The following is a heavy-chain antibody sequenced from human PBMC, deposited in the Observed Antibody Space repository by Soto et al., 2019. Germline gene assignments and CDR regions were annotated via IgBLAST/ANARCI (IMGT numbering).Heavy chain of an antibody. CDR3: AKVPLKYSGSYFDY. V-gene: IGHV3-23*01. D-gene: IGHD1-26*01. Sequence: EVQVLDSGGGLVQPGGSLRLSWAAPGFTLSPFPMAWAPQVPGKGLGGVSIISGSGGNTDYADSVKGRFTMSRDNSKNTVYLQMNSLRAGDTAVYYCAKVPLKYSGSYFDYWGQGTLVTVSS. J-gene: IGHJ4*02. CDR1: GFTLSPFP. CDR2: ISGSGGNT.